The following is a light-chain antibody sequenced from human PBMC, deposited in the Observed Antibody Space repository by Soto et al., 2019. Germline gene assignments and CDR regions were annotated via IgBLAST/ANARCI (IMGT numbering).Light chain of an antibody. CDR3: CSYANGNTLL. V-gene: IGLV2-23*02. Sequence: QSALTQPASASGSPGQSITISCTGTSSDVGSYDLVSWYQHHPGTAPKLILYEVTKRPSGVSNRFSGSKSGNTASLTISGLQTEDDSHYYCCSYANGNTLLFGGGTKVTVL. CDR2: EVT. CDR1: SSDVGSYDL. J-gene: IGLJ2*01.